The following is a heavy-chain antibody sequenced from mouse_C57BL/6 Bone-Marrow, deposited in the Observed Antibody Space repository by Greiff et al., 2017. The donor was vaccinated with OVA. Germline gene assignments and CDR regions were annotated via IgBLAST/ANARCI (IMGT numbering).Heavy chain of an antibody. CDR1: GFTFTNYY. Sequence: EVKLVESGGGLVQPGDSLSLSCAASGFTFTNYYMSWVRQPPGKALEWLAFIRNKPNGSTTEYSASVKGRFTISRDNSQSILYLRMSALRAEDSATYYCARYKGRVAVDYFDYWGQGTALTVSS. D-gene: IGHD1-1*01. CDR3: ARYKGRVAVDYFDY. V-gene: IGHV7-3*01. J-gene: IGHJ2*01. CDR2: IRNKPNGSTT.